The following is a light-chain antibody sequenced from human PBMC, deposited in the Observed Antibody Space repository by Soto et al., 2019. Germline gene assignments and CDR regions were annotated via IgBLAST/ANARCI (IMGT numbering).Light chain of an antibody. CDR2: LNSDGSH. J-gene: IGLJ3*02. CDR1: SGHSSYA. Sequence: QLVLTQSPSASASLGASVKLTCALSSGHSSYAIAWDQQQPEKGPRFLMKLNSDGSHSKGDGIPDRFSGSSSGAERYLTISSLQSEDEAEYYCQTWGTGIGWVFGGGTKLTVL. CDR3: QTWGTGIGWV. V-gene: IGLV4-69*01.